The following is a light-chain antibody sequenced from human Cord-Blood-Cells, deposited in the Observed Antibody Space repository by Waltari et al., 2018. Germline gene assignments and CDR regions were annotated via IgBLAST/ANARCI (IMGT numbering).Light chain of an antibody. Sequence: SYVLTQPPSVSVAPGKTARITCGGHNIGSKSVHWYQRKPGQAPGLVIYYDGDRAAGIPERVSGSNSGNASSLTISRVGAGDEADYYCQVWDRSSDHVVFGGGTKLTGL. CDR1: NIGSKS. J-gene: IGLJ2*01. V-gene: IGLV3-21*04. CDR3: QVWDRSSDHVV. CDR2: YDG.